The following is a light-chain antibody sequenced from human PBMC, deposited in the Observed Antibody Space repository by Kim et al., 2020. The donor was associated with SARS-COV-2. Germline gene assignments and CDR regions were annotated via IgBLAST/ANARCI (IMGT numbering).Light chain of an antibody. CDR1: QSISSW. J-gene: IGKJ1*01. CDR3: QRAGT. V-gene: IGKV1-5*03. CDR2: KAS. Sequence: SALSASVGGRVTITCRASQSISSWLAWYQQKPGKAPKLLIYKASSLESGVPSRFSGSGSGTEFTLTISSLQPDDFATYYCQRAGTFGQGTKVDIK.